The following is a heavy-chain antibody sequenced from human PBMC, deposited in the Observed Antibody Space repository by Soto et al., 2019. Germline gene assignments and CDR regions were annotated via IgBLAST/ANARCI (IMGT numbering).Heavy chain of an antibody. D-gene: IGHD7-27*01. V-gene: IGHV3-23*01. J-gene: IGHJ6*02. Sequence: GGSLRLSCADSGFTFGSRHMAWVRQAPGEGLEWVSAISNDGDYTFYIDSVRGRFNISRDNSNNILHLQMNALRADYTAMYYCARRLKLGTGYGMDVWGQGTTVTVSS. CDR2: ISNDGDYT. CDR3: ARRLKLGTGYGMDV. CDR1: GFTFGSRH.